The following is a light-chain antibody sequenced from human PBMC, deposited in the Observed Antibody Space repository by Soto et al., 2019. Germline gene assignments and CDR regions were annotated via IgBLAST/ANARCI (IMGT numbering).Light chain of an antibody. CDR3: SSCTSSSTHG. V-gene: IGLV2-14*01. J-gene: IGLJ1*01. CDR2: DVS. Sequence: QSALTQPASVSGSPGQSITISCTGTSSDVGGYNYVSWYQQHPGKAPKLMIYDVSNRPSGVSNRFSGAKSGNTASLTISGLQAEDEADYYCSSCTSSSTHGFGTGTKLTVL. CDR1: SSDVGGYNY.